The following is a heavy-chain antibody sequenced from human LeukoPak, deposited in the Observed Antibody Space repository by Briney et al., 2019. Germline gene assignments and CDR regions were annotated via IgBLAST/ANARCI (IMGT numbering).Heavy chain of an antibody. D-gene: IGHD3-10*01. V-gene: IGHV1-2*02. J-gene: IGHJ4*02. CDR3: ARVGYFGSGSYCPY. CDR2: INPSNGGT. CDR1: GYTFTDYY. Sequence: ASVKVSCKASGYTFTDYYIHWVRQVPGQGLEWMGWINPSNGGTNFAQEFQGRVTMTRDTSISTAYMELSRLTSDDTAVYYCARVGYFGSGSYCPYWGQGTLVTVSS.